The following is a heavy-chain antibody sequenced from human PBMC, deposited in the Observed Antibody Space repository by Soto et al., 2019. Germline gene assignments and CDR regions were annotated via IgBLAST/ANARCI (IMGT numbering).Heavy chain of an antibody. J-gene: IGHJ6*02. Sequence: SVKVSCKASGFDFSSFGMQWVRQAPGQGLEWMGGIIPIFGTANYAQKFQGRVTITADESTSTAYMELSSLRSEDTAVYYCARVAIDSYYYYGMDVWGQGTTVTVSS. V-gene: IGHV1-69*13. CDR1: GFDFSSFG. CDR2: IIPIFGTA. CDR3: ARVAIDSYYYYGMDV.